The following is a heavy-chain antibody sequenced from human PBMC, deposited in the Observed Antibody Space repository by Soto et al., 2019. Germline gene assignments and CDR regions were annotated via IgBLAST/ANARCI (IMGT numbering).Heavy chain of an antibody. CDR3: ARDPDYGDYEGPRWFDP. CDR1: GYTFTSYG. CDR2: ISAYNGNT. J-gene: IGHJ5*02. Sequence: ASVKVSCKASGYTFTSYGISWVRQAPGQGLEWMGWISAYNGNTNYAQKLQGRVTMTTDTSTSTAYMELRSLRSDDTAVYYCARDPDYGDYEGPRWFDPWGQGTLVTVSS. V-gene: IGHV1-18*01. D-gene: IGHD4-17*01.